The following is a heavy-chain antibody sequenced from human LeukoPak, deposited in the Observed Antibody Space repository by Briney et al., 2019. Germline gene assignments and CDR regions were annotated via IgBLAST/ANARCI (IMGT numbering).Heavy chain of an antibody. CDR2: IYSGGST. V-gene: IGHV3-66*02. CDR1: GFTVSSNY. Sequence: GGSLRLSRAASGFTVSSNYMSWVRQAPGKGLEWVSVIYSGGSTYYADSVKGRFTISRDNSKNTLYLQMNSLRAEDTAVYYCVRIAGKRGFDYWGQGTLVTVSS. J-gene: IGHJ4*02. D-gene: IGHD1-26*01. CDR3: VRIAGKRGFDY.